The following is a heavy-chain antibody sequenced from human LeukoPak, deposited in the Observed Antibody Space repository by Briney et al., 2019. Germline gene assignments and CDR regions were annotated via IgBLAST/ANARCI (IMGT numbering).Heavy chain of an antibody. V-gene: IGHV3-21*01. D-gene: IGHD3-22*01. J-gene: IGHJ4*02. CDR1: GFTFSSYS. CDR2: ISSSSSYI. Sequence: GGSLRLSCAASGFTFSSYSMNWVRQAPGKGLEWVSSISSSSSYIYYADSVKGRFTISRDNAKNSLYLQMNSLRAEDTAVYYCARVTYYYDSSGYYYGGYYFDYWGQGTLVTVSS. CDR3: ARVTYYYDSSGYYYGGYYFDY.